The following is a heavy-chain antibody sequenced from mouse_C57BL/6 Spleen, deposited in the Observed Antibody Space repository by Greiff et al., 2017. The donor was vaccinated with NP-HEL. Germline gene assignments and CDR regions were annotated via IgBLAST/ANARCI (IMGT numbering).Heavy chain of an antibody. Sequence: VQLQQPGAELVKPGASVKLSCKASGYTFTSYWMHWVKQRPGQGLEWIGMIHPNSGSTNYNEKFKSKATLTVDKSSSTAYMQLSSLTSEDSAVYYCARSGYYGSRSFDYWGQGTTLTVSS. D-gene: IGHD1-1*01. CDR2: IHPNSGST. CDR1: GYTFTSYW. J-gene: IGHJ2*01. CDR3: ARSGYYGSRSFDY. V-gene: IGHV1-64*01.